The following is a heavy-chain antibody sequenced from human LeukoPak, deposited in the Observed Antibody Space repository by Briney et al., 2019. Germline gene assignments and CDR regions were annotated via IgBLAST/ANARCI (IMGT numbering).Heavy chain of an antibody. J-gene: IGHJ6*02. CDR3: TRQGPAFSSSGYYYYGMDV. CDR2: IRSKANSYAT. Sequence: GGSLRLSCAASGFTFSGSAMHWVRQASGKGLEWVGRIRSKANSYATAYAASVKGRFTISRDDSKNTAYLQMNSLKTEDTAVYYCTRQGPAFSSSGYYYYGMDVWGQGTTVTVSS. CDR1: GFTFSGSA. V-gene: IGHV3-73*01. D-gene: IGHD6-6*01.